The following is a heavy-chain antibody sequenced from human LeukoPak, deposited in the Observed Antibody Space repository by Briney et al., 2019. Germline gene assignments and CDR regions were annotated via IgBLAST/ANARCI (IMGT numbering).Heavy chain of an antibody. Sequence: SETLSLTCTVSGYSISIGYYWGWIRQPPGKGLEWIGSIYHSGSTYYNPSLKSRVTISVDTSKNQFSLKLSSVTAADTAVYYCARGKRITIFGVVIVFAFDIWGQGTMVTVSS. D-gene: IGHD3-3*01. CDR2: IYHSGST. J-gene: IGHJ3*02. V-gene: IGHV4-38-2*02. CDR1: GYSISIGYY. CDR3: ARGKRITIFGVVIVFAFDI.